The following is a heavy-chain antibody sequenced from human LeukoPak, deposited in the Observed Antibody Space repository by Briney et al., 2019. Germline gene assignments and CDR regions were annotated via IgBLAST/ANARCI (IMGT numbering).Heavy chain of an antibody. CDR2: IYYSGST. V-gene: IGHV4-39*02. D-gene: IGHD4-23*01. J-gene: IGHJ4*02. CDR3: ARDRGYGGNPDY. Sequence: SETLSLTCTVSGGSISSSSYYWGWIRQPPGKGLEWIGSIYYSGSTYYNPSLKSRVTISVDTSKNQFSLKLSSVTAADTAVYYCARDRGYGGNPDYWGQGTLVTVSS. CDR1: GGSISSSSYY.